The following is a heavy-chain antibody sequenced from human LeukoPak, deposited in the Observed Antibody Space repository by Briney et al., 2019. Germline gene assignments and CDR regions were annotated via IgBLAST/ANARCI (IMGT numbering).Heavy chain of an antibody. D-gene: IGHD3-10*01. CDR1: GYTFTGYY. Sequence: ASVRVSCKASGYTFTGYYMHWVRQAPGQGLEWMGWINPNSGGTNYAQKFQGRVTMTRDTSISTAYMELSRLRSDDTAVYYCARDRAEGTYYGKYYMDVWGKGTTVTISS. V-gene: IGHV1-2*02. CDR3: ARDRAEGTYYGKYYMDV. J-gene: IGHJ6*03. CDR2: INPNSGGT.